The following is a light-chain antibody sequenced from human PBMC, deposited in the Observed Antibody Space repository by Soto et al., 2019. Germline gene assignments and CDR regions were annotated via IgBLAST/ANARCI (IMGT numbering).Light chain of an antibody. CDR1: SSDVGGYNY. V-gene: IGLV2-14*01. J-gene: IGLJ1*01. CDR3: SSYTSSSTYV. Sequence: QSALTQPASVSGSPGQSITISCTGTSSDVGGYNYVSWYQQHPGKAPKLMIYEVSNRPSGVSNRFSGSKSGNTASLTISGLQAEDEADYYCSSYTSSSTYVFXXXT. CDR2: EVS.